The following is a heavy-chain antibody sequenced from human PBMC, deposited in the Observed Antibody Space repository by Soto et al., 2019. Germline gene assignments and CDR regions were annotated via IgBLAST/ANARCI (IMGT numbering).Heavy chain of an antibody. J-gene: IGHJ5*02. V-gene: IGHV4-59*01. D-gene: IGHD5-18*01. CDR2: IYYSGST. CDR3: ARDCGYSNWFDP. CDR1: GGSINNYY. Sequence: PSETLALTCTVSGGSINNYYWSWIRQPPGKGLEWIGYIYYSGSTNYNPSLRSRVTISVDTSKNQFSLKLSSVTAADTAVYYCARDCGYSNWFDPWGQGTLVXVS.